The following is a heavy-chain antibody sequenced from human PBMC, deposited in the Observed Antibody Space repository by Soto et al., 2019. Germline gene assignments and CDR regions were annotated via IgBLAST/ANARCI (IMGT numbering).Heavy chain of an antibody. V-gene: IGHV4-34*01. D-gene: IGHD3-10*01. CDR3: ARGGGAYYMDV. J-gene: IGHJ6*03. Sequence: SETLSLTCAVYGGSFSGYYWSWIRQPPGKGLEWIGEINPSGGTNYNPSLKSRVTISVDMSKNQVSLKLSSVTAADTAVYYCARGGGAYYMDVWGKGTTVTVSS. CDR1: GGSFSGYY. CDR2: INPSGGT.